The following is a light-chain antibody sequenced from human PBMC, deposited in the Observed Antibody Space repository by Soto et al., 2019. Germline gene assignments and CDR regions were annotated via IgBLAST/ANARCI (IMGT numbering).Light chain of an antibody. CDR1: QRLLHNNGYNY. CDR3: MQALQTPLT. J-gene: IGKJ4*01. V-gene: IGKV2-28*01. Sequence: DTVMTQSPLSLPVTPGEPASISCRSSQRLLHNNGYNYLDWYLQKPGQSPQLLIYLGSNRASGVPDRFSGSGSGTDFTLKISRVEAEDVGVYYCMQALQTPLTFGGGTKVEIK. CDR2: LGS.